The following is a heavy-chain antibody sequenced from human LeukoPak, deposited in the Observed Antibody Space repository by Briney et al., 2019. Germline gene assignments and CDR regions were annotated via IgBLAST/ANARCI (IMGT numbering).Heavy chain of an antibody. Sequence: GASVKVSCKASGYTFTSYAMHWVRQAPGQRLEWMGWINAGNGNTKYSQKFQGRVTITRDTSASTAYMELSSLRSEDTAVYYCARRLGYCGSTGCFANAMDIWGKGTTVTVSS. CDR2: INAGNGNT. J-gene: IGHJ6*04. CDR1: GYTFTSYA. D-gene: IGHD2-2*01. CDR3: ARRLGYCGSTGCFANAMDI. V-gene: IGHV1-3*01.